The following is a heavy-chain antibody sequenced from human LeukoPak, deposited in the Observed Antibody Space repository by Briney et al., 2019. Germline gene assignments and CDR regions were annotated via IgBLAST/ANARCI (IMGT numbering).Heavy chain of an antibody. Sequence: GGSLRLSCAASGFAFNDFALYWVSQAPGKGLDWVALIRRDGSHKYYAHSIKGRFTISRDNSKNTLYLQMSSLRAEDTAVYYCAKSSIMFAAGRLGSIDFWGQGTLVTVSS. V-gene: IGHV3-30*02. CDR3: AKSSIMFAAGRLGSIDF. CDR2: IRRDGSHK. J-gene: IGHJ4*02. D-gene: IGHD6-25*01. CDR1: GFAFNDFA.